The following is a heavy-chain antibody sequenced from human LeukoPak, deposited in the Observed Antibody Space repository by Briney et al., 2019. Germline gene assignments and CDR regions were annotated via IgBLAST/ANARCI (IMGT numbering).Heavy chain of an antibody. CDR3: ARQGGSGGYYFDY. CDR2: INSDGSST. J-gene: IGHJ4*02. D-gene: IGHD3-10*01. CDR1: GFTFSSYW. V-gene: IGHV3-74*01. Sequence: GGSLRLSCAASGFTFSSYWMHWVRQAPGKGLVWVSRINSDGSSTSYADSVKGRFTISRDNAKNTLYLQMNSLRAEDTAVYYCARQGGSGGYYFDYWGQGTLVTVSS.